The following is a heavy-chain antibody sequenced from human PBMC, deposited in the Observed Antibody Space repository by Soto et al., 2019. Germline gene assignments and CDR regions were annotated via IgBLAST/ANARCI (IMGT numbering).Heavy chain of an antibody. V-gene: IGHV4-59*01. D-gene: IGHD6-19*01. J-gene: IGHJ6*02. CDR1: GGSINNYY. CDR2: IYYSGST. Sequence: ETLSLTCTVSGGSINNYYWNWIRQPPGKGLEWIGYIYYSGSTNYNPSLKSRVTISVDTSKNQFSLKLSSVTAADTAVYYCARDNRFSIPVAGHYYYGMDVWGQGTTVTVSS. CDR3: ARDNRFSIPVAGHYYYGMDV.